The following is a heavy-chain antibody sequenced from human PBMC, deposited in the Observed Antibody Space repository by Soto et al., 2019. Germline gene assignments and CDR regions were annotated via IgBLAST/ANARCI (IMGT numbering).Heavy chain of an antibody. CDR1: GGTFSSYA. D-gene: IGHD2-15*01. Sequence: QVQLVQSGAEVKKPGSSVKVSCKASGGTFSSYAISGVRQAPVQGLEWMGGIIPIFGTANYAQTFQGRVTITADESTSTAYMELSSLRSEDTAVYYCARARGGGGTYYYGMDGWGQVTTVTVTS. V-gene: IGHV1-69*01. CDR3: ARARGGGGTYYYGMDG. CDR2: IIPIFGTA. J-gene: IGHJ6*02.